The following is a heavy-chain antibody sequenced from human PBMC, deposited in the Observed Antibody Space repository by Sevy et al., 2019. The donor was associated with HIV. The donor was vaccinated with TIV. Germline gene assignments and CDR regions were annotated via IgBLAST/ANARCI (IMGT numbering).Heavy chain of an antibody. D-gene: IGHD6-19*01. J-gene: IGHJ4*02. Sequence: SETLSLTCTVSGGSISSYYWSWIRQPPGKGLEWIGYIYYSGSTNYNPSLKSRVTISVDTSKNQFSLKLSSVTAADRAVYYGARSAGAGRGFDYWGQGTLVTVSS. CDR2: IYYSGST. CDR1: GGSISSYY. CDR3: ARSAGAGRGFDY. V-gene: IGHV4-59*01.